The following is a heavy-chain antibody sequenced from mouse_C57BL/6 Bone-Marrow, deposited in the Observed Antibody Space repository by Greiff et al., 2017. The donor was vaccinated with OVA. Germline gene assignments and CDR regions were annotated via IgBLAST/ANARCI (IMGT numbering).Heavy chain of an antibody. CDR3: ARGDDYDRFAY. CDR1: GYTFTDYC. Sequence: EVQLQQSGPELVKPGASVKISCKASGYTFTDYCMNWVKQSHGKSLEWIGDINPNNGGTSYNQKFKGKATLTVDKSSSTAYMELRSLTSEDSAVYYCARGDDYDRFAYWGQGTLVTVSA. D-gene: IGHD2-4*01. CDR2: INPNNGGT. V-gene: IGHV1-26*01. J-gene: IGHJ3*01.